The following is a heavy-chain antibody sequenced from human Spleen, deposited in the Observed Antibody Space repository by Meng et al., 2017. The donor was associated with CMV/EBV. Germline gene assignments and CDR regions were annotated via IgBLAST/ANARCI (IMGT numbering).Heavy chain of an antibody. CDR3: AKTHYYHGMDV. CDR2: ISAYNGNT. Sequence: ASVKVSCKSSGYTFTAYFLHWVRQAPGQGLEWMGWISAYNGNTNYAQKLQGRVAMTTDTSTRTAYMELRSLRSDDMAVYYCAKTHYYHGMDVWGQGTTVTVSS. CDR1: GYTFTAYF. J-gene: IGHJ6*02. V-gene: IGHV1-18*03.